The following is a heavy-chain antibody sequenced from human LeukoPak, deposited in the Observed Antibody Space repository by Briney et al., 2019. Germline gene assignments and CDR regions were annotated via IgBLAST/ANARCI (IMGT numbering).Heavy chain of an antibody. Sequence: GGSLRLSCAASGFTFSSYAMSWVRQAPGKGLEWVSAISVSGGSTFYAGSVKGRFTISRDISKNTVYLHMISLRAEDTAVYFCAKGYDGSVILDYWGQGTLVTVSS. CDR2: ISVSGGST. D-gene: IGHD3-22*01. CDR1: GFTFSSYA. J-gene: IGHJ4*02. CDR3: AKGYDGSVILDY. V-gene: IGHV3-23*01.